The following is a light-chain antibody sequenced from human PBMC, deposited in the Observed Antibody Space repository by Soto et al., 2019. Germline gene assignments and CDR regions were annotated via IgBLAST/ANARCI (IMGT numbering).Light chain of an antibody. J-gene: IGKJ1*01. CDR2: AAS. V-gene: IGKV1-39*01. CDR3: QQSYSTPRT. CDR1: QSISSY. Sequence: DIQMTQSPSSLSASVGDRVTITCRASQSISSYLNWYQQKPGKAPKLLIYAASSLQSGVPSRLSGSGFGTVFTFTFCILHPEDFATYYCQQSYSTPRTFGQGTKVDIK.